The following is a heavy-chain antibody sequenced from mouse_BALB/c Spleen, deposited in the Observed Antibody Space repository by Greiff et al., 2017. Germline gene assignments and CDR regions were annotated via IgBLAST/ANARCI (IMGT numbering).Heavy chain of an antibody. V-gene: IGHV1S81*02. CDR1: GYTFTNYW. CDR2: INPSNGRT. Sequence: QVQLQQPGAELVKPGASVKLSCKASGYTFTNYWMHWVKQRPGQGLEWIGEINPSNGRTNYNEKFKSKATVTVDKSSSTAYMQLSSLTSEDSAVYYWALNYDMDYWGQGTTLTVSS. CDR3: ALNYDMDY. D-gene: IGHD2-4*01. J-gene: IGHJ2*01.